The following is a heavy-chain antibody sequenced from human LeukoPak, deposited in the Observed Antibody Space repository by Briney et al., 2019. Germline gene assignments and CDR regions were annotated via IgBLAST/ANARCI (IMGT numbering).Heavy chain of an antibody. CDR1: GFTFRSYG. CDR2: ISFDGKNT. Sequence: GGSLRLSCTASGFTFRSYGLHWVRQAPGKGLEWVATISFDGKNTYSGDSVKGRFTISRDNSKNTLYLQMDRLKIEDTAIYYCAKEQGKSVYFDSWGQGALVTVSS. J-gene: IGHJ4*02. D-gene: IGHD3-10*01. V-gene: IGHV3-30*18. CDR3: AKEQGKSVYFDS.